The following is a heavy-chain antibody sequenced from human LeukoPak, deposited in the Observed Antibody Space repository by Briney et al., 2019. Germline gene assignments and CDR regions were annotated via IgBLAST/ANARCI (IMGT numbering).Heavy chain of an antibody. D-gene: IGHD1-20*01. CDR2: IYYSGST. V-gene: IGHV4-59*01. Sequence: PSETLSLTCTVSGGPISSYYWSWIRQPPGKGLEWIGYIYYSGSTNYNPSLKSRVTISVDTSKNQFSLKLSSVTAADTAVYYCARETYNWKTHYGMDVWGQGTTVTVSS. J-gene: IGHJ6*02. CDR1: GGPISSYY. CDR3: ARETYNWKTHYGMDV.